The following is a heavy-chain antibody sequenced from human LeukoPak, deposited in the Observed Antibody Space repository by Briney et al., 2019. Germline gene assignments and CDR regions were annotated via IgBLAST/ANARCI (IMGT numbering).Heavy chain of an antibody. V-gene: IGHV1-18*01. J-gene: IGHJ4*02. CDR3: ARTPHRSLEWLYWGFFDY. CDR2: ISADNGNT. CDR1: GYTFTNYG. Sequence: GASVKGSCKASGYTFTNYGINWVRQAPGQGLEWMGWISADNGNTNYAQKVQGRVTMTTDTSTSTAYMELRSLRSDDTSVYYCARTPHRSLEWLYWGFFDYWGQGTLVTVSS. D-gene: IGHD3-3*01.